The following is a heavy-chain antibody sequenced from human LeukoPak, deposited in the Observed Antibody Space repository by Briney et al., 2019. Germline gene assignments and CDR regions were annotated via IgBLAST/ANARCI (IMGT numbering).Heavy chain of an antibody. J-gene: IGHJ4*02. CDR2: ISWNSGSI. CDR3: AKVDTAMVTSPADY. V-gene: IGHV3-9*01. Sequence: GGSLRLSCAASGFTFDDYAMHWVRQAPGKGLEWVSGISWNSGSIGYADSVKGRFTISRDNSKNTLYLQMNSLRAEDTAVYYCAKVDTAMVTSPADYWGQGTLVTVSS. CDR1: GFTFDDYA. D-gene: IGHD5-18*01.